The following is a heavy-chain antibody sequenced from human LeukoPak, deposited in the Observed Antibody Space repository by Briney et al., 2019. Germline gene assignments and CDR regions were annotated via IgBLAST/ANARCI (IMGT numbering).Heavy chain of an antibody. CDR3: AREDPGWYCSSTSCHGRAFDI. CDR2: IYTSGST. V-gene: IGHV4-4*07. D-gene: IGHD2-2*01. Sequence: PSETLSLTCTVSGGSISSYYWSWIRQPAGKGLEWIGRIYTSGSTNYNPSLKSRVTMSVDTSKNQFSLKLSSVTAADTAVYYCAREDPGWYCSSTSCHGRAFDIWGQGTMVTVSS. CDR1: GGSISSYY. J-gene: IGHJ3*02.